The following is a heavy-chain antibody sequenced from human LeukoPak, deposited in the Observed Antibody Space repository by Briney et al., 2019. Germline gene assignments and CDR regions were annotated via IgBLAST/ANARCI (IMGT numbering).Heavy chain of an antibody. Sequence: SETLSLTCTVSGGSISSSSYYWGWIRQPPGKGLEWIGSIYYSGSTYYNPSLKSRVTISVDTSKNQFSLKLSSVTAADTAVYYCARHRWFGELFRSKGFWFDPWGQGTLVTVSS. V-gene: IGHV4-39*01. CDR2: IYYSGST. CDR3: ARHRWFGELFRSKGFWFDP. CDR1: GGSISSSSYY. J-gene: IGHJ5*02. D-gene: IGHD3-10*01.